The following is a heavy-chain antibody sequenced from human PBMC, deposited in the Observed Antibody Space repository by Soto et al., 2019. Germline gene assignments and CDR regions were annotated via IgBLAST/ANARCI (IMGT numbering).Heavy chain of an antibody. Sequence: PGGSLRLSCAASGFTLNSYAMNWVRQAPGKGLEWVSGISARGEKTYYADSVKGRFTISRDNSKNTVYLQMNSLRAKDTAVFYCAKALQMYYYDSSGYSDYYYDMDVWGQGTTVTVSS. CDR3: AKALQMYYYDSSGYSDYYYDMDV. CDR2: ISARGEKT. CDR1: GFTLNSYA. D-gene: IGHD3-22*01. J-gene: IGHJ6*02. V-gene: IGHV3-23*01.